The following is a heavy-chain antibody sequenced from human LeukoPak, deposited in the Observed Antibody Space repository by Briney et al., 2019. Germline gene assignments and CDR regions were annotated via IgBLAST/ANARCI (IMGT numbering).Heavy chain of an antibody. J-gene: IGHJ4*02. V-gene: IGHV3-64*04. CDR3: AKDSFLRSSGWAHAYFDY. CDR1: GFTFSSYT. D-gene: IGHD6-19*01. CDR2: ISQTSEYI. Sequence: PGGSLRLSCTASGFTFSSYTMHWVRQAPGKGLEWVSSISQTSEYIDNADSVKGRFTISRDNSKNTLYLQMNSLRAEDTAVYYCAKDSFLRSSGWAHAYFDYWGQGTLVTVSS.